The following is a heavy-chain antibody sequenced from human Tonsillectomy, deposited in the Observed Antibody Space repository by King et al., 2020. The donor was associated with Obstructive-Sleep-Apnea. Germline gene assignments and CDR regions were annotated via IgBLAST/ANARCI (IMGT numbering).Heavy chain of an antibody. D-gene: IGHD4-17*01. Sequence: VQLQESVPGLVKPSETLSLTCTVSGGSISGYYWSWIRQPPGKGLEWIGYIHYSGSTNYNPSLKSRVTISVDTSKIQFSLKLSSVTAADTAVYYCARSAGDYGALFDYWGQGTLVTVSS. J-gene: IGHJ4*02. CDR2: IHYSGST. V-gene: IGHV4-59*08. CDR1: GGSISGYY. CDR3: ARSAGDYGALFDY.